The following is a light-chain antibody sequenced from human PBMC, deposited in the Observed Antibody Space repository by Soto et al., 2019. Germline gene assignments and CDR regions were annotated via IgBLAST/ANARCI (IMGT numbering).Light chain of an antibody. CDR3: QQMGT. CDR2: PAS. J-gene: IGKJ1*01. Sequence: EIVLTQSPGTLSLSPGQRATLSCRASQNLRSSYLAWYQQKPGQAPRLLIYPASSKATGIPDRFSGSGSGTDFTLTISRLEPEDFAVYYCQQMGTFGQGTKVEVK. V-gene: IGKV3-20*01. CDR1: QNLRSSY.